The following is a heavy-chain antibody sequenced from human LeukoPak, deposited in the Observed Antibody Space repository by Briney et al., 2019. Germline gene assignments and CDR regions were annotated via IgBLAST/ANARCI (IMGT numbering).Heavy chain of an antibody. CDR3: SRRRHTIFCPY. Sequence: ASVKVSCKASGYTFTGYYMHWVRQAPGQGLEWMGRFNPNSGGTNYAQKFQGRVTMTRDTSISTAYMELSRLRSDDTAVFFSSRRRHTIFCPYWGQGTLVTVSS. V-gene: IGHV1-2*06. D-gene: IGHD3-9*01. CDR1: GYTFTGYY. J-gene: IGHJ4*02. CDR2: FNPNSGGT.